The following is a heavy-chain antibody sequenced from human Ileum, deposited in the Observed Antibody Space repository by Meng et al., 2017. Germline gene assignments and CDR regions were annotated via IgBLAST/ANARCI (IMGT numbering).Heavy chain of an antibody. V-gene: IGHV3-74*01. J-gene: IGHJ4*02. Sequence: EARVEASGGRLAPAAWALGLSCVASGFTFSKTWMHWVRQAPGKGLVWVSRISPDGSSSNNADSVKGRFTVSRDNSKNTLFLQMSSLRVEDTAMYYCSRDMVDLGQGTLVTVSS. D-gene: IGHD2-15*01. CDR1: GFTFSKTW. CDR2: ISPDGSSS. CDR3: SRDMVD.